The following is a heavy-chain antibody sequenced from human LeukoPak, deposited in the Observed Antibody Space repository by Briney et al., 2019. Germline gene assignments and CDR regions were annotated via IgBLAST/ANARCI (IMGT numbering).Heavy chain of an antibody. CDR3: ARDQSPTMYYGDSPVYHDALDL. CDR2: IDRDGTRQ. D-gene: IGHD2-8*01. J-gene: IGHJ3*01. CDR1: GFAFTPW. Sequence: GGSLRLSCAASGFAFTPWMTWVRQAPGKGLEWVANIDRDGTRQNYVDSVKGRFTISRDNAKKSLYLQMNSLRAEDTAVCYCARDQSPTMYYGDSPVYHDALDLWGQGTTVTVSP. V-gene: IGHV3-7*01.